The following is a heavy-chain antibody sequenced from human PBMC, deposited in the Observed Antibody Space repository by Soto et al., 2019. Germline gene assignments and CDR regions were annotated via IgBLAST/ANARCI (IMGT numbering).Heavy chain of an antibody. Sequence: QITLKESGPTVVKPTQTLTLTCTFSGFSLNTRGMGVGWIRQPPGKALEWLALFYWDDDQHYNPSLRNRLTITKDTSRNQVVHTTTNMDPVDTATYYCAHRRNTGCFGYWGQGTLVTVSS. CDR2: FYWDDDQ. CDR1: GFSLNTRGMG. J-gene: IGHJ4*02. D-gene: IGHD5-12*01. V-gene: IGHV2-5*02. CDR3: AHRRNTGCFGY.